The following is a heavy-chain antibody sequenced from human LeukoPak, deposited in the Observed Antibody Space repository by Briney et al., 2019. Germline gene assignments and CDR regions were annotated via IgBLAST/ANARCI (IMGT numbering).Heavy chain of an antibody. J-gene: IGHJ5*02. CDR1: GGSISSYY. CDR3: AREEIAAGGNWFDP. CDR2: IYYSGST. V-gene: IGHV4-59*01. Sequence: SETLSLTCTVSGGSISSYYWSWIRQPPGKGLEWIGYIYYSGSTNYNPSLKSRVTISVDTSKNQFSLKLSSVTAADTVVYYCAREEIAAGGNWFDPWGQGTLVTVSS. D-gene: IGHD6-13*01.